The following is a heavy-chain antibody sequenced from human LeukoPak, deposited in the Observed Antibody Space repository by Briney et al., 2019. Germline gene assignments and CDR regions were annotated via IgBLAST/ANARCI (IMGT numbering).Heavy chain of an antibody. Sequence: PGGSLRLSCAASGFTFSSYSMNWVRQAPGKGLEWVSSISSSSYIYYADSVKGRFTISRDNAKNSLYLQMNSLRAEDTAVYYCARVSNPPPKWDWLLWGPLSFDYWGQGTLVTVSS. CDR3: ARVSNPPPKWDWLLWGPLSFDY. V-gene: IGHV3-21*01. CDR2: ISSSSYI. D-gene: IGHD3/OR15-3a*01. J-gene: IGHJ4*02. CDR1: GFTFSSYS.